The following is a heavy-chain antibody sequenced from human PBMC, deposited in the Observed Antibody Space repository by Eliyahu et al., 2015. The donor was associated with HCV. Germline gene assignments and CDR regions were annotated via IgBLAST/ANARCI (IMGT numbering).Heavy chain of an antibody. CDR1: GFTVXNXY. D-gene: IGHD6-19*01. Sequence: EVQLVESGGGLIQPGGSLRLSCAASGFTVXNXYMSWVRQAPGKGLEWVSVSYSGGGSTLYADSVKGRFTFYRDNSKNTLYLQMNSLRVEDTAVYYCARDSRYSSGWYGDYFDYWGQGTLVTVSS. CDR3: ARDSRYSSGWYGDYFDY. J-gene: IGHJ4*02. V-gene: IGHV3-53*01. CDR2: SYSGGGST.